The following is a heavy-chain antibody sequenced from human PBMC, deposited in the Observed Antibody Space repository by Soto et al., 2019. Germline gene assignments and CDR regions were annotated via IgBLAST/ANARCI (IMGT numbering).Heavy chain of an antibody. CDR1: GGSFSGYY. CDR3: ARALTPPYYYGSGRYNWFDP. V-gene: IGHV4-34*01. CDR2: INHSGST. Sequence: QVQLQQWGAGLLKPSETLSLTCAVYGGSFSGYYWSWIRQPPGQGPESIGEINHSGSTNYNPSLKSRVTISLDTSKNQFSLKLSSVTAADTAVYYCARALTPPYYYGSGRYNWFDPWGQGTLVTVSS. D-gene: IGHD3-10*01. J-gene: IGHJ5*02.